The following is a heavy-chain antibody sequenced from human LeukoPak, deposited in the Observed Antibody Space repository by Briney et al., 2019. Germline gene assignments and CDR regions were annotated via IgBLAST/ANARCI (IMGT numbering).Heavy chain of an antibody. CDR3: ARDPHYGDYHNPEGYYYYGMDV. Sequence: SVKVSCKASGGTFTIYAISWVRQAPGQGLEWMGRIIPIFGIANYAQKFQGRVTITADKSTSTAYMELSSLRSEDTAVYYCARDPHYGDYHNPEGYYYYGMDVWGQGTTVTVSS. CDR1: GGTFTIYA. D-gene: IGHD4-17*01. CDR2: IIPIFGIA. J-gene: IGHJ6*02. V-gene: IGHV1-69*17.